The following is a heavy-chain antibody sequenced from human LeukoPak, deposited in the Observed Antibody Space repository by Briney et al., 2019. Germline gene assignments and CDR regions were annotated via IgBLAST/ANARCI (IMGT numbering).Heavy chain of an antibody. D-gene: IGHD4-17*01. J-gene: IGHJ4*02. Sequence: ASVKVSCKASGYTFTGYYMHWVRQAPGQGLEWMAWINPNSGGTNYAQKFQGRVTMTRDTSISTAYMELSRLRSDDTAVYYCARLVNTVTNVLFDYWGQGTLVTVSS. CDR3: ARLVNTVTNVLFDY. CDR2: INPNSGGT. CDR1: GYTFTGYY. V-gene: IGHV1-2*02.